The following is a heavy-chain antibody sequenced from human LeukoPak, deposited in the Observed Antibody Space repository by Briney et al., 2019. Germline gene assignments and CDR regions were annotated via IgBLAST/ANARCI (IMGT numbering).Heavy chain of an antibody. CDR1: GGSFSGYY. CDR2: INHSGST. D-gene: IGHD3-22*01. V-gene: IGHV4-34*01. J-gene: IGHJ4*02. Sequence: SETLSLTCAVYGGSFSGYYWSWLRQPPGKGLERIGEINHSGSTNYNPSLKSRVTISVDTSKNQFSLKLSSVTAADTAVYYCARRYYDSSGYYTYYFDYWGQGTLVTVSS. CDR3: ARRYYDSSGYYTYYFDY.